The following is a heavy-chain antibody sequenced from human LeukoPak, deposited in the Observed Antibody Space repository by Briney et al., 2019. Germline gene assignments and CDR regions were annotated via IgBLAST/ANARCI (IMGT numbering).Heavy chain of an antibody. D-gene: IGHD3-22*01. CDR3: TRHPYYYDNDGTEGLDY. J-gene: IGHJ4*02. V-gene: IGHV3-48*04. Sequence: GGSLRLSCAASGFTFSSYAMSWVRQAPGKGLEWVSYISSSSSTIYYADSVKGRFTISRDNAKNSLYLQMNSLRAEDTAVYYCTRHPYYYDNDGTEGLDYWGQGTLVTVSS. CDR1: GFTFSSYA. CDR2: ISSSSSTI.